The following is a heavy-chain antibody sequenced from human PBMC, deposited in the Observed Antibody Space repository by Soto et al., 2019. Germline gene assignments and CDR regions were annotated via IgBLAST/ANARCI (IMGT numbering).Heavy chain of an antibody. Sequence: QITLRESGPALVKPTQTLRLTCTVSVLSLSTSGVSVGWIRQPPGKALEWLALIYWDDDKRYSPSLKSRLTITTDTSKDQVVLTMTNTDPEDTATYYCAHSGRVVSPFDSWGQGTLVTVSS. CDR2: IYWDDDK. V-gene: IGHV2-5*02. J-gene: IGHJ4*02. CDR3: AHSGRVVSPFDS. CDR1: VLSLSTSGVS. D-gene: IGHD2-15*01.